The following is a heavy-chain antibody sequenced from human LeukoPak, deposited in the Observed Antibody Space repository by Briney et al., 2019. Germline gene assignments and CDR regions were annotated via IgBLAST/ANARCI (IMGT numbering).Heavy chain of an antibody. CDR3: ARDGTAAGLYFDL. CDR2: IRQDGSEK. CDR1: GFTFTDYW. D-gene: IGHD6-13*01. J-gene: IGHJ4*01. Sequence: LSGWSLRLSCEVSGFTFTDYWMNWVRQAPGKGPEWVASIRQDGSEKTYVDSVKGRFTISRDNTKNSLSLQLNGLRAEDTAVYYCARDGTAAGLYFDLWGQGTLVTVSS. V-gene: IGHV3-7*01.